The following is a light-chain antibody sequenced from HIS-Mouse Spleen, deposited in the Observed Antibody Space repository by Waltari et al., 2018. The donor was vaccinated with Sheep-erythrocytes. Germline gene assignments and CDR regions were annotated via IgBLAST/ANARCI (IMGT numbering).Light chain of an antibody. CDR2: YDD. V-gene: IGLV1-36*01. CDR3: AAWDDSLNGVV. Sequence: EAPRQRVTISCSGSSSNIGNNAVNWYQQPPGKAPKLLIYYDDLLPSGVSDRFSGSKSGTSASLAISGLQSEDEADYYCAAWDDSLNGVVFGGGTKLTVL. J-gene: IGLJ2*01. CDR1: SSNIGNNA.